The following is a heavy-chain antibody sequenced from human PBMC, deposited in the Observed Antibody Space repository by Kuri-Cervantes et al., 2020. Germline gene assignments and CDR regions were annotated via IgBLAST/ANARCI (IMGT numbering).Heavy chain of an antibody. D-gene: IGHD1-20*01. J-gene: IGHJ5*02. CDR1: CYTFTSYG. Sequence: ASVKVSCKASCYTFTSYGISWVRQAPGQGLEWMGWISTYNGNTNYAQKLQGRVTMTTDTSTRTAYMELRSLRSDDTAVYYCARALYNWNDGGWFDPWGQGTLVTVSS. V-gene: IGHV1-18*01. CDR2: ISTYNGNT. CDR3: ARALYNWNDGGWFDP.